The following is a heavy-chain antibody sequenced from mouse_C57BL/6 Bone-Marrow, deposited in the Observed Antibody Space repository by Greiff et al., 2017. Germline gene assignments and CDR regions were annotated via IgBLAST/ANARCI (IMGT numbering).Heavy chain of an antibody. V-gene: IGHV5-6*01. J-gene: IGHJ4*01. Sequence: EVPLVESGGDLVKPGGSLKLSCAASGFTFSSYGMSWVRQTPDKRLEWVATISSGGSYTYYPDSVKGRFTISRDNAKNTLYLQMSSLKSEDTAMYYCARPYYAMDYWGQGTSVTVSS. CDR1: GFTFSSYG. CDR3: ARPYYAMDY. CDR2: ISSGGSYT.